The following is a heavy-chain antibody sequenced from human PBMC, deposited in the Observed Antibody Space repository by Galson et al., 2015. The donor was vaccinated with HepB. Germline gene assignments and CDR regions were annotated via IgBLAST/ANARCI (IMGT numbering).Heavy chain of an antibody. CDR3: VIANDAGVSGY. CDR2: ISSYGGST. CDR1: GFTFNNYA. V-gene: IGHV3-64D*06. J-gene: IGHJ4*02. D-gene: IGHD1-1*01. Sequence: SLRLSCAGSGFTFNNYAMYWVRQAPGKGLEYVSGISSYGGSTYYADSVKGRFTISRDNSKNTLYLQMSSLRAEDTAVYYCVIANDAGVSGYWGQGTLVTVSS.